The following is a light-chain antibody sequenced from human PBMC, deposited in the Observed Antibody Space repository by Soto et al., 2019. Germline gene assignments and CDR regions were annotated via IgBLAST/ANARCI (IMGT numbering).Light chain of an antibody. V-gene: IGLV1-44*01. CDR1: YSNVGTNT. Sequence: QSALTQPPSASGTPGQRVTISCSGSYSNVGTNTVNWYQQLPGTAPKLLIYSNNQRPSGVPDRFSGSKSGTSASLAISGLRSEDEADYYCAAWDDSLSGYVFGTGTKVTVL. CDR3: AAWDDSLSGYV. J-gene: IGLJ1*01. CDR2: SNN.